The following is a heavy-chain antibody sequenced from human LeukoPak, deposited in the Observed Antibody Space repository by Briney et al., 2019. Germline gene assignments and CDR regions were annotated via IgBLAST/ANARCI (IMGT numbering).Heavy chain of an antibody. J-gene: IGHJ5*02. CDR1: GGSISSGGYY. Sequence: SETLSLTCTVSGGSISSGGYYWSWIRQHPGKGLEWIGYIYYSGSTYYNPSLKSRVTISVDTSKNQFSLKLSSVTAADTAVYYCARGWEYYCSGTSCYRPRWFDPWGQGTLVTVSS. D-gene: IGHD2-2*01. V-gene: IGHV4-31*03. CDR2: IYYSGST. CDR3: ARGWEYYCSGTSCYRPRWFDP.